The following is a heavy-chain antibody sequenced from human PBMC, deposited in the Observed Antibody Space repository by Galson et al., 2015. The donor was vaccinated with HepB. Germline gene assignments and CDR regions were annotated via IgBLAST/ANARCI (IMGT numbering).Heavy chain of an antibody. CDR1: GFTFSSYS. D-gene: IGHD3-22*01. CDR3: ARDVGYYDSSGYYNEYFQH. Sequence: LRLSCAASGFTFSSYSMNWVRQAPGKGLEWVSYISSSSSTIYYADSVKGRFTISRDNAKNSLYLQMNSLRAEDTAVYYCARDVGYYDSSGYYNEYFQHWGQGTLVTVSS. CDR2: ISSSSSTI. J-gene: IGHJ1*01. V-gene: IGHV3-48*01.